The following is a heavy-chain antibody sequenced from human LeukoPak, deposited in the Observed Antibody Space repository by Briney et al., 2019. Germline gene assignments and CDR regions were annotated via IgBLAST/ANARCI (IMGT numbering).Heavy chain of an antibody. Sequence: GGSLRLSCAASGFTFSSYSMNWVRQAPGKGLEWVSSIRSSSSYIYYADSVKGRFTISRDNAKNSLYLQMNSLRAEDTAVYHCAREGATGAFDIWGQGTMVTVSS. CDR3: AREGATGAFDI. CDR1: GFTFSSYS. J-gene: IGHJ3*02. D-gene: IGHD1-26*01. CDR2: IRSSSSYI. V-gene: IGHV3-21*01.